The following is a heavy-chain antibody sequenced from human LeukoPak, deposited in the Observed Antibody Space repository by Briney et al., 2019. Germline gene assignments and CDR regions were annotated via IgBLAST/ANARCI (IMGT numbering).Heavy chain of an antibody. Sequence: NPSETLSLTCAVYGGSFSGYYWSWIRQPPGKGLEWIGEINHSGSTNYNPSLKSRVTISVDTSKNQFSLKLSSVTAADTAVYYCARGPLYSSSWYMGGRRDYLDAFDIWGQGTMVTVSS. CDR3: ARGPLYSSSWYMGGRRDYLDAFDI. J-gene: IGHJ3*02. CDR2: INHSGST. V-gene: IGHV4-34*01. CDR1: GGSFSGYY. D-gene: IGHD6-13*01.